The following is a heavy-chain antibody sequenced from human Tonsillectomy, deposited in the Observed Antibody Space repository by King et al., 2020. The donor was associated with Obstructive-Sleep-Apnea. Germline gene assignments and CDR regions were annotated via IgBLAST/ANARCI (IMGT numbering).Heavy chain of an antibody. CDR1: GGSISSYY. CDR2: IYYSGST. J-gene: IGHJ3*02. V-gene: IGHV4-59*01. CDR3: ARGPAQYYDSLTGYYWYAFDI. D-gene: IGHD3-9*01. Sequence: VQLQESGPGLVKPSETLSLTCTVSGGSISSYYWSWIRQPPGKGLEWVGYIYYSGSTNYNPSLKSRVTISVDTSKNQFSLNLSSVTAADTAVYYCARGPAQYYDSLTGYYWYAFDIWGQGTMVTVSS.